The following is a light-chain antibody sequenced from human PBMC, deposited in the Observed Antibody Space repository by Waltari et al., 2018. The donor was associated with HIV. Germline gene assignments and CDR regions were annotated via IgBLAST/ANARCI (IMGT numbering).Light chain of an antibody. CDR2: GAS. CDR1: QSVSSSY. V-gene: IGKV3-20*01. CDR3: QQYYKWPRT. J-gene: IGKJ1*01. Sequence: EVVLTQSPGTLSLSPGERATLSCRASQSVSSSYLAWYQQKPGQAPRLLIYGASSRASGIPDRFSGSGSGTDFTLTISRLEPEDFAVYYCQQYYKWPRTFGQGTKVEIK.